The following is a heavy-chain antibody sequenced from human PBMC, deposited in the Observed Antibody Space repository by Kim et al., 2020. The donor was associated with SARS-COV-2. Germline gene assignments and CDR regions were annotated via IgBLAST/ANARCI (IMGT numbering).Heavy chain of an antibody. CDR2: VDHSGTT. V-gene: IGHV4-4*02. CDR1: GASISSSSC. D-gene: IGHD3-22*01. CDR3: ARGVSSAWTLRAWFDP. Sequence: SETLSLTCVVSGASISSSSCWSWVRQPPGKGLEWIGEVDHSGTTGNNVSLKSRVTISVDKSKNQFSLRLNSVSAAYTAVYYCARGVSSAWTLRAWFDPWGQGTLVTVPP. J-gene: IGHJ5*02.